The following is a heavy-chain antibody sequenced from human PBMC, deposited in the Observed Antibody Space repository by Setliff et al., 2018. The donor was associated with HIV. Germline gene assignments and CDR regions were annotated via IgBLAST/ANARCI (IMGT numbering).Heavy chain of an antibody. D-gene: IGHD3-22*01. CDR1: GGSISSTAYY. CDR2: IYDSGTTHFSSGNT. Sequence: TLSLTCTVTGGSISSTAYYWGWIRQPPGKGLEWIGTIYDSGTTHFSSGNTYYNTSLKSRVTISGDTSKTQFSLRSSSVTAADTAVYYCARDFDSSGYLGDAFDIWGQGTMVTVSS. V-gene: IGHV4-39*02. CDR3: ARDFDSSGYLGDAFDI. J-gene: IGHJ3*02.